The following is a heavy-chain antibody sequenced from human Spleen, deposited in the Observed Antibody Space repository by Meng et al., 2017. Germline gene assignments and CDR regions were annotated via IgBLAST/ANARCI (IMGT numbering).Heavy chain of an antibody. V-gene: IGHV3-53*04. CDR1: GFTVSHNY. Sequence: GESLKISCAASGFTVSHNYMSWVRQAPGKGLEWVSVIYSGGNTYYADSVKGRFTISRHNSKNTLYLQMNSLRAEDTAVYYCARSSGWSPENYFDYWGQGTLVTVSS. CDR3: ARSSGWSPENYFDY. CDR2: IYSGGNT. J-gene: IGHJ4*02. D-gene: IGHD6-19*01.